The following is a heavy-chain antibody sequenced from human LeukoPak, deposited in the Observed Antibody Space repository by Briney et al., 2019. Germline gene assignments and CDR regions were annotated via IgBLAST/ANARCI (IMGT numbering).Heavy chain of an antibody. J-gene: IGHJ4*02. Sequence: GRSLRLSCVASGFIFSTHGMHWVRQAPGKGLEWVSLISYDGSTKYYADSVEGRFTISRDNSKSTLYLQLNSLRVEDTAVYYCAKDRHFYGAGTYYNLDYWGQGTLVTVPS. D-gene: IGHD3-10*01. CDR3: AKDRHFYGAGTYYNLDY. CDR1: GFIFSTHG. V-gene: IGHV3-30*18. CDR2: ISYDGSTK.